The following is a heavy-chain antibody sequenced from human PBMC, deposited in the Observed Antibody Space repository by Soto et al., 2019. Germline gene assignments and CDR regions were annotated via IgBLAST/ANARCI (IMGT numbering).Heavy chain of an antibody. J-gene: IGHJ6*02. CDR2: FDPEDGET. CDR1: GYTLTELS. CDR3: ATFRQYSSGWPLPYYYYGMDV. D-gene: IGHD6-19*01. Sequence: GASVKVSCKVSGYTLTELSMHWVRQAPGKGLEWMGGFDPEDGETICAQKFQGRVTMTEDTSTDTAYMELSSLRSEDTAVYYCATFRQYSSGWPLPYYYYGMDVWGQGTTVTVSS. V-gene: IGHV1-24*01.